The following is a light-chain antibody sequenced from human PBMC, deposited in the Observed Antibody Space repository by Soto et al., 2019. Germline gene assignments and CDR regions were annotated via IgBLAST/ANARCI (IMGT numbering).Light chain of an antibody. CDR1: QSVNSNY. Sequence: EIVLTQSPGTLSLSPGERATLSCRASQSVNSNYLAWYQRKPGQAPRLLIYGAYNRATDITYRFSASGSGTDFTLTITRLEAEDCAVYYCQQYDSTPPTFGQGTKVEVK. CDR2: GAY. J-gene: IGKJ1*01. CDR3: QQYDSTPPT. V-gene: IGKV3-20*01.